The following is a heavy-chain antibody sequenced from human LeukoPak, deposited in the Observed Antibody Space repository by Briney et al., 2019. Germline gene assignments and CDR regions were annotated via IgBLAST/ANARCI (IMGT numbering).Heavy chain of an antibody. V-gene: IGHV7-4-1*02. CDR1: GYTFTSYA. CDR3: ARGPYSSSWYGDAFDI. J-gene: IGHJ3*02. D-gene: IGHD6-13*01. CDR2: INTNTGNP. Sequence: ASVKVSCKASGYTFTSYAMNWVRQAPGQGLEWMGWINTNTGNPTYAQGFTGRFVFSLDTSVSTAYLQISSLKAEDTAVYYCARGPYSSSWYGDAFDIWAKGQWSPSLQ.